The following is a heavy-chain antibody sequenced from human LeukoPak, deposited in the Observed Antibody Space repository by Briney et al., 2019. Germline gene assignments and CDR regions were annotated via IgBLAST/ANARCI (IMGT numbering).Heavy chain of an antibody. V-gene: IGHV3-48*03. Sequence: QAGGSLRLSCAASGFTFSNYEMNWVRQAPGKGLEWVSYISSVGSTIYYADSMKGRFTISRDNAKNSLYLQMNSLRAEDTAVYYCARGATVLTQFDYWGQGTLVTVSS. J-gene: IGHJ4*02. CDR2: ISSVGSTI. CDR1: GFTFSNYE. CDR3: ARGATVLTQFDY. D-gene: IGHD4-23*01.